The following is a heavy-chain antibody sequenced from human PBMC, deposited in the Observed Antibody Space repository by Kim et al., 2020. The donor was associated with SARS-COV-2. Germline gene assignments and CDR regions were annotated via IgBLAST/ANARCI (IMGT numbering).Heavy chain of an antibody. J-gene: IGHJ4*02. V-gene: IGHV3-30*04. CDR1: GFTFSSYA. D-gene: IGHD3-22*01. Sequence: GGSLRLSCAASGFTFSSYAMHWVRQAPGKGLEWVAVISYYGSNKYYADSVKGRFTISRDNSKNTLYLQMNSLRAEDTAVYYCARDARSAYDSSGYYSSFDYWGQGTLVTVSS. CDR3: ARDARSAYDSSGYYSSFDY. CDR2: ISYYGSNK.